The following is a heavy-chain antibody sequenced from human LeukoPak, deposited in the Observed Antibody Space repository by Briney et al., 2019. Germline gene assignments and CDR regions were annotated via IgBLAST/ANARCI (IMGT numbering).Heavy chain of an antibody. V-gene: IGHV4-59*08. Sequence: SETLSLTCTVSGGSISGSYWSWIRQPPGKELRGMGYIYYGGSTNYNPSLKSRVTISVDTSKNQFSLKLSSVSAADTAVYYCARHYYDTSGYRADYWGQGTLVTVSS. CDR1: GGSISGSY. J-gene: IGHJ4*02. CDR3: ARHYYDTSGYRADY. D-gene: IGHD3-22*01. CDR2: IYYGGST.